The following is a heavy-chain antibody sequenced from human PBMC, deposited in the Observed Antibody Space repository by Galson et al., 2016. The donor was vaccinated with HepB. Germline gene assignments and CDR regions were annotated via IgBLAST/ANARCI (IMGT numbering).Heavy chain of an antibody. V-gene: IGHV3-23*01. J-gene: IGHJ6*04. CDR3: VQGSTAPAV. CDR2: ISRSGDST. Sequence: SLRLSCAASGFTFSNRGMHWVRQAPGKGLEGVTSISRSGDSTNYADSVKGRFTITRDNSKNTLSLQMNSLTADDTAIYYCVQGSTAPAVWGKGTTVTVSS. CDR1: GFTFSNRG. D-gene: IGHD2-2*01.